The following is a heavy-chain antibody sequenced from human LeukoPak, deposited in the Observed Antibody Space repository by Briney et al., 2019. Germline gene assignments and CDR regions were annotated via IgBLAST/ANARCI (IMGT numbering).Heavy chain of an antibody. CDR3: AKDPINDYYAINYFDY. Sequence: PGGTLRPPCAASGFTFSSYGMSWVRQAPGKGLEWVSAISGSGGSTYYADSVKGRFTISRDNSKNTLYLQMNSLRAEDTAVYYCAKDPINDYYAINYFDYWGQGTLVTVSS. D-gene: IGHD3-10*01. J-gene: IGHJ4*02. CDR1: GFTFSSYG. V-gene: IGHV3-23*01. CDR2: ISGSGGST.